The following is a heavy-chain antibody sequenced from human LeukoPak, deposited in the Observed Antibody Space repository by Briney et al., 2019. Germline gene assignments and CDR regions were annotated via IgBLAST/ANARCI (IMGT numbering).Heavy chain of an antibody. J-gene: IGHJ6*02. CDR3: AREDYYYGMDV. CDR1: GFTFSSYD. V-gene: IGHV3-13*01. Sequence: GGSLRLSCAASGFTFSSYDMHWVRQATGKGLEWVSAIGTAGDTYYPGSVNGRFTISRENAKNSLYLQMNSLRAEDTAVYYCAREDYYYGMDVWGQGTTVTVSS. CDR2: IGTAGDT.